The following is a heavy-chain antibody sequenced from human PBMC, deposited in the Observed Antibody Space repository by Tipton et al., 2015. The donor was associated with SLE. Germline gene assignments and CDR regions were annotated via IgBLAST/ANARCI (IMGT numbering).Heavy chain of an antibody. Sequence: SLRLSCAASGFTFSSYGMHWVRQAPGKGLEWVAVIWYDGSNKYYADSVKGRFTISRDNSKNTLYLQMNSLRAEDTAVYYCAKDPIAAAFDAFDIWGQGTMVTVSS. CDR3: AKDPIAAAFDAFDI. CDR2: IWYDGSNK. J-gene: IGHJ3*02. CDR1: GFTFSSYG. D-gene: IGHD6-13*01. V-gene: IGHV3-33*06.